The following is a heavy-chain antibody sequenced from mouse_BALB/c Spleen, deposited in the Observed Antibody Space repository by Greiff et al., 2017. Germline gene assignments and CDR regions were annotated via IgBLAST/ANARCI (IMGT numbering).Heavy chain of an antibody. CDR2: INPSNGGT. CDR1: GYTFTSYY. Sequence: VQLQQPGAELVKPGASVKLSCTASGYTFTSYYMYWVKQRPGQGLEWIGRINPSNGGTNFNEKFKSKATLTVDKSSSTAYMQLSSLTAEDSAVYYCRRVTVVVNFDYWGQGTTLTVSS. D-gene: IGHD1-1*01. V-gene: IGHV1-53*01. J-gene: IGHJ2*01. CDR3: RRVTVVVNFDY.